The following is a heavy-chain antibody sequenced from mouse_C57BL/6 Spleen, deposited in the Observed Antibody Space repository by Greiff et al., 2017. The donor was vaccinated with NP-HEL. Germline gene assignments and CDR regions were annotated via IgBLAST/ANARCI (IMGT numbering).Heavy chain of an antibody. Sequence: VQLQESGAELVRPGTSVKLSCKASGYTFTSYWMHWVKQRPGQGLEWIGVIDPSDSYTNYNQKFKGKATLTVDTSSSTAYMQLSSLTSEDSAVYYCARPTTVPSFDYWGQGTTLTVSS. CDR1: GYTFTSYW. CDR3: ARPTTVPSFDY. D-gene: IGHD1-1*01. J-gene: IGHJ2*01. CDR2: IDPSDSYT. V-gene: IGHV1-59*01.